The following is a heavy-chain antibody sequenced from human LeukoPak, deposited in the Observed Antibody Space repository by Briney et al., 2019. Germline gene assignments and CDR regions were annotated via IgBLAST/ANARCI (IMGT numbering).Heavy chain of an antibody. CDR3: ASGQNYYDSSGYYRV. Sequence: SETLSLTCTVSGGSISSGGYYWSWIRQPAGKGLEWIGRIYTSGNTNYNPSLKSRVTISVDTSKNQFSLKLSSVTAADTAVYYCASGQNYYDSSGYYRVWGQGTLVTVSS. CDR1: GGSISSGGYY. CDR2: IYTSGNT. V-gene: IGHV4-61*02. D-gene: IGHD3-22*01. J-gene: IGHJ4*02.